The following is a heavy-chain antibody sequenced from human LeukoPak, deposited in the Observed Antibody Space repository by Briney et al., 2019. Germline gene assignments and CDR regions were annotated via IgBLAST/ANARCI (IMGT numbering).Heavy chain of an antibody. CDR1: GYTFPSYD. CDR2: MNPNSGNT. V-gene: IGHV1-8*01. CDR3: ARGPKWTGSYYYFDY. J-gene: IGHJ4*02. Sequence: ASVTVSFKTSGYTFPSYDINWVRQATGQGHEWMGWMNPNSGNTGYTQQFQGRVTITRNTSITTAYMELSSLRSEDTAAYYCARGPKWTGSYYYFDYWGQGTLVTVSS. D-gene: IGHD1-26*01.